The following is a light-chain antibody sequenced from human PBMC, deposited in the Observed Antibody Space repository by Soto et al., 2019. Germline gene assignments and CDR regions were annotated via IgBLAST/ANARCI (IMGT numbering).Light chain of an antibody. CDR1: QTIDNT. CDR3: QHYNYWPYT. J-gene: IGKJ2*01. CDR2: DAS. Sequence: EIVMTQSPATLSLSPGERATLSCRAIQTIDNTLAWYQQNPGQDPRRLIYDASTRATGVPARFSGSGSATAFTLTISSLQSEDFAVYYCQHYNYWPYTFGQGTKVEIK. V-gene: IGKV3-15*01.